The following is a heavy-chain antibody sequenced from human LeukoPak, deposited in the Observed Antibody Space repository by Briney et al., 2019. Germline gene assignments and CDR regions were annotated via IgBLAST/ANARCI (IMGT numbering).Heavy chain of an antibody. CDR3: ARGVEPLAANTLAY. J-gene: IGHJ4*02. Sequence: GGSLRLSCAASGFTVITNDMSWVRQAPGKGLEWVSVLYRDGNTKYADSVQGRFTISRDNSKNTLYLEMNSLSPDDTAVYYCARGVEPLAANTLAYWGQGTLVTVSS. CDR2: LYRDGNT. V-gene: IGHV3-53*01. D-gene: IGHD1-14*01. CDR1: GFTVITND.